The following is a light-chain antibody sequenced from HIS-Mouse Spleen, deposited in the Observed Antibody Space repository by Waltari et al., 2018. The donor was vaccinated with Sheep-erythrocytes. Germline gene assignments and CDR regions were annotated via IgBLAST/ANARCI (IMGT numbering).Light chain of an antibody. V-gene: IGLV1-44*01. J-gene: IGLJ2*01. CDR2: SNN. CDR3: AAWDDSLNGVV. Sequence: QSVLTQPPSASGTPGQRVTISCSGSSSNIGSNTVNWYQQLPGTAPKLLIYSNNQRPSGVPDRFSGSKSGTSASLAISGLQYEDEADYYCAAWDDSLNGVVFGGGTK. CDR1: SSNIGSNT.